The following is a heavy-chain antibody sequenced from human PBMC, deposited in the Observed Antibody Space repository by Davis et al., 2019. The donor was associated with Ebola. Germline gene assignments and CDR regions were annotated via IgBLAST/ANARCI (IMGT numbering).Heavy chain of an antibody. CDR3: ASSAGTPVTTGY. J-gene: IGHJ4*02. V-gene: IGHV1-8*01. D-gene: IGHD4-17*01. CDR2: MNPNSGNT. Sequence: AASVKVSCKASGFTFTSYDSNWVRQASGQGLEWIGWMNPNSGNTGCAQNFQGRVTMTRDTSISTAYMELSSLRSDDTAVYYCASSAGTPVTTGYWGQGTLVTVSS. CDR1: GFTFTSYD.